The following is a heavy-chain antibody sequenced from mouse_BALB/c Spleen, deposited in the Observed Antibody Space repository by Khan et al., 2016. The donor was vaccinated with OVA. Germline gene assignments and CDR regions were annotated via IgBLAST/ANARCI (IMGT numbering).Heavy chain of an antibody. J-gene: IGHJ2*01. V-gene: IGHV1-20*02. CDR2: INPHIGET. D-gene: IGHD1-1*01. CDR3: ARKNGSDFDY. Sequence: VRLQQSGPELVKPGASVKISCKASGYSFTGYFMNWVMQSHGKSLEWIGRINPHIGETFYNQKFKDKATLTADESSRTAHMELRSLASEDSAVYYCARKNGSDFDYWGQGTTLTVSS. CDR1: GYSFTGYF.